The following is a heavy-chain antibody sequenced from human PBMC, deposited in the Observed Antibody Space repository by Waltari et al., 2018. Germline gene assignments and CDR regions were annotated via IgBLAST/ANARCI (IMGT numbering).Heavy chain of an antibody. V-gene: IGHV4-4*07. Sequence: QVQLQESGPGLVKPSETLSLTCTVSGASTRSYYWSWIRQSAGKGLEWIGRFYTSGSPNYNPSLKSRVTMSVDTSKNQFSLKLSSVTAADTAVYYCARDGGLVGPTMASAFDIWGLGTMVTVSS. CDR2: FYTSGSP. D-gene: IGHD1-26*01. CDR3: ARDGGLVGPTMASAFDI. J-gene: IGHJ3*02. CDR1: GASTRSYY.